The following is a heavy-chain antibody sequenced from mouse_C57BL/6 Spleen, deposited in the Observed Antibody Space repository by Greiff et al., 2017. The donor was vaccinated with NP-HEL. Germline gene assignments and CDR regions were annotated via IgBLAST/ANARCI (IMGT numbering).Heavy chain of an antibody. V-gene: IGHV1-82*01. CDR2: IYPGDGDT. CDR3: ARSGLGQLRPHAMDY. D-gene: IGHD3-2*02. J-gene: IGHJ4*01. Sequence: QVQLKQSGPELVKPGASVKISCKASGYAFSSSWMNWVKQRPGKGLEWIGRIYPGDGDTNYNGKFKGKATLTADKSSSTAYMQLSSLTSEDSAVYFCARSGLGQLRPHAMDYWGQGTSVTVSS. CDR1: GYAFSSSW.